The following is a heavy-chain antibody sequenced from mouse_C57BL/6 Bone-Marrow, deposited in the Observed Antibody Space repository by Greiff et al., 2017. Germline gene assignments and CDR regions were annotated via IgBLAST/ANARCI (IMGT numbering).Heavy chain of an antibody. V-gene: IGHV1S132*01. CDR3: AREEITTYAMDY. J-gene: IGHJ4*01. D-gene: IGHD1-1*01. Sequence: VQRVESGAELVRPGTSVKLSCKTSGYIFTSYWIHWVKQRSGQGLECIARIYPGTGSTYYNEKFKGKATLTAAKSSSPAYMQLSSLKSEDSAVYFCAREEITTYAMDYWGQGTSVTVSS. CDR2: IYPGTGST. CDR1: GYIFTSYW.